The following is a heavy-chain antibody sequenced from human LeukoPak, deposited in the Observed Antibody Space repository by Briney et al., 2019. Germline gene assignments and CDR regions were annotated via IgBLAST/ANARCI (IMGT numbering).Heavy chain of an antibody. CDR3: AREGGIIVAGKFDS. CDR2: IQYDESDK. V-gene: IGHV3-30*02. J-gene: IGHJ4*02. D-gene: IGHD6-19*01. CDR1: GLTFCTSG. Sequence: GGSLSLSCAAPGLTFCTSGMHWVRQAPGKGMEWVAFIQYDESDKYYADSVRGRLTISRDNSKNTLYLQMNSLRAEDTAVYYCAREGGIIVAGKFDSWGQGTLVTVSS.